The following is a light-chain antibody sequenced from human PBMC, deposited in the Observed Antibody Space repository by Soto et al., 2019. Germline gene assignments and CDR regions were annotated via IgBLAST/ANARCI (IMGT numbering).Light chain of an antibody. CDR1: QHVNDW. V-gene: IGKV1-5*03. CDR2: KAS. CDR3: QYYHHYPWT. J-gene: IGKJ1*01. Sequence: DIQMTQSPSMLSASVGDRVIMTCRASQHVNDWLAWYHQRPGKAPYLLIYKASNLQGGVPSRFSVTGFGAEFTLTISSLQPDDLVTYDCQYYHHYPWTFGQGTRVEV.